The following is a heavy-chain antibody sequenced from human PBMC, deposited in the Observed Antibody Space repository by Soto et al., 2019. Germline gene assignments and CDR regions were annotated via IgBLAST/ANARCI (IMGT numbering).Heavy chain of an antibody. CDR2: IYYSGST. CDR3: ATPWFGDGDY. V-gene: IGHV4-39*01. Sequence: QLQLQESGPGLVKPSETLSLTCTVSGGSISSSSYYWGWIRQPPGKGLEWIGSIYYSGSTHYNPSHMSRVTISVATSKNQFPLKLSSVTAADTAVYYCATPWFGDGDYWGQGTLVTVSS. J-gene: IGHJ4*02. CDR1: GGSISSSSYY. D-gene: IGHD3-10*01.